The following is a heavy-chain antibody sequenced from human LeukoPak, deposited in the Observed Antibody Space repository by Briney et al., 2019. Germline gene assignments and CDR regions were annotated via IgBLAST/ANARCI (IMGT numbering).Heavy chain of an antibody. CDR1: GFTFSSDA. CDR2: IRANAGST. V-gene: IGHV3-23*01. CDR3: AKNYGDYVSSRFDC. D-gene: IGHD4-17*01. Sequence: GGSLRLSCAASGFTFSSDAMSWVRQAPGKGLEWVSAIRANAGSTYCADSVKGRFTISRDSSKNTLYLQMNSLRAEDTAVYYCAKNYGDYVSSRFDCWGQGTLVTVSS. J-gene: IGHJ4*02.